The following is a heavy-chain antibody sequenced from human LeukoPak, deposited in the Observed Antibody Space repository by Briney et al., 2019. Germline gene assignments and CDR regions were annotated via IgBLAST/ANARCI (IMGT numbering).Heavy chain of an antibody. D-gene: IGHD2-15*01. V-gene: IGHV3-21*01. CDR3: ARAGYCSGGSCYRFDY. Sequence: PGGSLRLSCVASGFTFSSYSMNWVRQAPGKGLEWVSSISSSSAYTYYADSVKGRFTISRDNAKNSLYLQMNSLRAEDTAVYYCARAGYCSGGSCYRFDYWGQGTLVTVSS. CDR2: ISSSSAYT. J-gene: IGHJ4*02. CDR1: GFTFSSYS.